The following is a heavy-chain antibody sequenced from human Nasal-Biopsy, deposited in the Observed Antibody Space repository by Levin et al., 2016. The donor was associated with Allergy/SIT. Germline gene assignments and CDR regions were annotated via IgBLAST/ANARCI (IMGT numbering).Heavy chain of an antibody. CDR2: VYHSGST. V-gene: IGHV4-38-2*01. J-gene: IGHJ4*01. D-gene: IGHD2-8*02. CDR1: GYSISSGYY. CDR3: VKNPSDLYSTGSYV. Sequence: SETLSLTCAVSGYSISSGYYWGWIRQSPGKGLEWIVSVYHSGSTYYNPSLKSRVTTSVDTSKNQFSLNMNSVTAADTAVYYCVKNPSDLYSTGSYVWGLGTLVTVS.